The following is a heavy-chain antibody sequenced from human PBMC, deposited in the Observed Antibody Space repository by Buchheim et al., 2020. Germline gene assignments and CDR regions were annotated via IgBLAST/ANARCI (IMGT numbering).Heavy chain of an antibody. Sequence: EVQLVESGGGLVQPGGSLRLSCAASGFIFSNYXMHWVRQAPGKGLVWVSQINSDGRDSTYADSVKGRFTXSRENATNTRYLQMNSLRGEDTAVYYCARDYYGVDYWGQGTL. J-gene: IGHJ4*02. CDR1: GFIFSNYX. D-gene: IGHD3-10*01. CDR2: INSDGRDS. CDR3: ARDYYGVDY. V-gene: IGHV3-74*01.